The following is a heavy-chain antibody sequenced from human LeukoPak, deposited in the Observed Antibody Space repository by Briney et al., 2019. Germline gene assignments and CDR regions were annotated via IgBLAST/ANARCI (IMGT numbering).Heavy chain of an antibody. V-gene: IGHV3-30*03. J-gene: IGHJ4*02. CDR3: ARPSPPGDGYNPCDY. D-gene: IGHD5-24*01. CDR1: GFTFSSYW. CDR2: ISNDERNK. Sequence: GGSLRLSCAASGFTFSSYWMSWVRQAPGKGLEWVAVISNDERNKYYTNSVKGRFTISRDNSKSTVYLQTNSLRPEDTAVYYCARPSPPGDGYNPCDYWGPGALVIVSS.